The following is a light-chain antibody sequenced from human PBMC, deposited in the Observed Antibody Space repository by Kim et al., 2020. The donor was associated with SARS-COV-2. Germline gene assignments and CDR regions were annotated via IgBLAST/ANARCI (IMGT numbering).Light chain of an antibody. CDR3: QAWDTNNWV. Sequence: SVSPGKTASISGSGETVGDDYAAWYQQKPGQSPVLVIYQNFKRPSGIPDRFAGSNSGNTATLTISGTQALDEAVYYCQAWDTNNWVFGGGTQLTVL. CDR2: QNF. J-gene: IGLJ3*02. V-gene: IGLV3-1*01. CDR1: TVGDDY.